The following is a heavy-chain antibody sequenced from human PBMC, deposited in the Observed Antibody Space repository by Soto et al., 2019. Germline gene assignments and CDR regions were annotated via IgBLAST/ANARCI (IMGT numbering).Heavy chain of an antibody. D-gene: IGHD6-13*01. CDR2: IKQDGSEE. CDR1: GFTFSSYW. V-gene: IGHV3-7*01. Sequence: EVQLVESGGGLVQPGGSLRLSCVDSGFTFSSYWMSWVRQAPVKGLEWVGNIKQDGSEENYADSVKGRFTISRDNAKNSMDLRMNRLRVEEEAVYYCARIAAGGRGGDVWVQGTTVVVS. J-gene: IGHJ6*02. CDR3: ARIAAGGRGGDV.